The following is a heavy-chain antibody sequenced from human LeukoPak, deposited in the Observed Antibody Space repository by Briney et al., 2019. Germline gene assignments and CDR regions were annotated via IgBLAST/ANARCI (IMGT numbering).Heavy chain of an antibody. Sequence: PSETLSLTCAVYGGSFSGYYWSWIRQPPGKGLEWIGEINHSGSTNYNPSLKSRVTISVDTSKNQFSLKLSSVTAADTAVYYCARGGAEAYCGGDCYSRFIDLWGRGTLVTVSS. J-gene: IGHJ2*01. V-gene: IGHV4-34*01. CDR1: GGSFSGYY. D-gene: IGHD2-21*02. CDR3: ARGGAEAYCGGDCYSRFIDL. CDR2: INHSGST.